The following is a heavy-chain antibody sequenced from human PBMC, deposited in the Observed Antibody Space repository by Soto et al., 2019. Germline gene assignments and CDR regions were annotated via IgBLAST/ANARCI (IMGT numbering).Heavy chain of an antibody. J-gene: IGHJ4*02. CDR1: GFTFSSYA. D-gene: IGHD5-18*01. Sequence: LRFSCAASGFTFSSYAMSWVRQAPGKGLEWVSAISGSGGSTYYADSVKGRFTISRDNSKNTLYLQMNSLRAEDTAVYYCAKDRDSYGSGFDYWGQGTLVTVSS. CDR2: ISGSGGST. CDR3: AKDRDSYGSGFDY. V-gene: IGHV3-23*01.